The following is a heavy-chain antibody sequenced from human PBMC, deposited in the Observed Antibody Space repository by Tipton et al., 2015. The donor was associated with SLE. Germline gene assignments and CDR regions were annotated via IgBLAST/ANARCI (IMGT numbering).Heavy chain of an antibody. CDR2: IYYSGST. CDR1: GGSISSYY. Sequence: TLSLTCTVSGGSISSYYWSWIRQPPGKGLEWIGYIYYSGSTNYNPSLKSRVTISVDTSKNQFSLKLSSVTVADTAVYYCARSYCSGGSCYLDYWGQGTLVTVSS. CDR3: ARSYCSGGSCYLDY. J-gene: IGHJ4*02. D-gene: IGHD2-15*01. V-gene: IGHV4-59*08.